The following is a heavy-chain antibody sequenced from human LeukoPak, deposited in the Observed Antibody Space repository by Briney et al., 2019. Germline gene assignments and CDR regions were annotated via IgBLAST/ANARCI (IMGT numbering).Heavy chain of an antibody. D-gene: IGHD3-10*01. CDR2: IIPILGIA. J-gene: IGHJ4*02. Sequence: SVKVSCKASGGTFSSYAISWVRQAPGQGLEWMGRIIPILGIANYAQKFQGRVTITADKSTSTAYMELSSLRSEDTAVYYCASEYYYGSGSYFHFDYWGQGTLVTVSS. CDR1: GGTFSSYA. V-gene: IGHV1-69*04. CDR3: ASEYYYGSGSYFHFDY.